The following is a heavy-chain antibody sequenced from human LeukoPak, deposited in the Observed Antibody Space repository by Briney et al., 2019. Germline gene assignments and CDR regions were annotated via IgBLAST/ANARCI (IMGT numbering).Heavy chain of an antibody. CDR3: ASSFAVAGYYHGMDV. Sequence: SETLSLTCTVSGGSITSYYWSWLRQPAGKGLEWIGRIHTGGSTNYNPSLKSRITMSVDTSNNQFSLKLTSVPATDTAMYYCASSFAVAGYYHGMDVWGQGTTVTVSS. V-gene: IGHV4-4*07. J-gene: IGHJ6*02. D-gene: IGHD3-3*01. CDR1: GGSITSYY. CDR2: IHTGGST.